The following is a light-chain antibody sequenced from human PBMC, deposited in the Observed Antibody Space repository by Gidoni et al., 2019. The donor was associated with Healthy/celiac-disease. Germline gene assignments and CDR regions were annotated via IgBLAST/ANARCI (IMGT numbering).Light chain of an antibody. CDR3: QQYNNWPPLT. CDR2: GAS. Sequence: EIVMTQSPATLSVSPGERATLSCRASQSVSSNLDWYQQKPGQAPRLLIYGASTSATGIPARFSGSGSGTEFTLTISSLQSEDFAVYYCQQYNNWPPLTFXGXTKVEIK. V-gene: IGKV3-15*01. CDR1: QSVSSN. J-gene: IGKJ4*01.